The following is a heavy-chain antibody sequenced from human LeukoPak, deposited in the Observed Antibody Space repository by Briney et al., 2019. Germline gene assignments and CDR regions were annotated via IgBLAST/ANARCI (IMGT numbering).Heavy chain of an antibody. CDR1: GGSISSYY. J-gene: IGHJ4*02. D-gene: IGHD6-13*01. V-gene: IGHV4-4*07. CDR3: ARVNSSSTFDY. CDR2: IYTSGST. Sequence: SETLSLTCTVSGGSISSYYWSWIRQHAGKGLEWIGRIYTSGSTNYNPSLKSRVTMSVDTSKSQFSLKLSSVTAADTAVYYCARVNSSSTFDYWGQGTLVTVSS.